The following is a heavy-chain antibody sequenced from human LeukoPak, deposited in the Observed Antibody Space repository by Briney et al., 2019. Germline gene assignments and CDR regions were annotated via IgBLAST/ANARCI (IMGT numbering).Heavy chain of an antibody. CDR3: TTRLQHHFDY. V-gene: IGHV3-30*03. D-gene: IGHD2-15*01. J-gene: IGHJ4*02. CDR2: IASNGGSE. CDR1: GFTFTTYG. Sequence: PGGSLRLSCAASGFTFTTYGLHWVRQAPGKGLEWVAAIASNGGSEYYADSVKGRFTISRDNSKNTLFLQMNSLRPDDTAVYYCTTRLQHHFDYWGQGTQVTVSS.